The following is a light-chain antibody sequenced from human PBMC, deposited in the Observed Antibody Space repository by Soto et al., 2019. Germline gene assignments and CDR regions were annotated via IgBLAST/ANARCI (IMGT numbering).Light chain of an antibody. CDR3: SSFAGNKNLV. J-gene: IGLJ2*01. V-gene: IGLV2-8*01. Sequence: QSALTQPPAASGSPGQSVTISCTGTSSDVGGYNYVYWYQQHPGKAPKLMISEVSKRPSGVPDLFSGSKSGTTASLPVSGLQAEDEADYYCSSFAGNKNLVFGGGTQLTVL. CDR2: EVS. CDR1: SSDVGGYNY.